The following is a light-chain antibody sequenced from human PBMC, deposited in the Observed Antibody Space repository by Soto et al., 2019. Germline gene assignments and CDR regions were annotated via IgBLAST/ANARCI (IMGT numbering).Light chain of an antibody. CDR1: SSDVGGYNY. CDR3: SSYTSSSTLVV. J-gene: IGLJ2*01. V-gene: IGLV2-14*01. CDR2: DVS. Sequence: QSVLTQPASVSGSPGQSITISCTGTSSDVGGYNYVSWYQQHPGKAPQLMIYDVSNRPSGVSNRFSGSKSGNTASLTISGLQAEDGADYYCSSYTSSSTLVVVGGGTKLAVL.